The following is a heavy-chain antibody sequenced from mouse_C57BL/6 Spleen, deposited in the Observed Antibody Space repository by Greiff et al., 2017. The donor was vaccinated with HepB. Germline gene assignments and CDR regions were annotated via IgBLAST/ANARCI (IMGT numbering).Heavy chain of an antibody. J-gene: IGHJ2*01. V-gene: IGHV5-6*01. D-gene: IGHD1-1*01. CDR3: ARNYGSSYEYYFDY. CDR2: ISSGGSYT. CDR1: GFTFSSYG. Sequence: EVQLQQSGGDLVKPGGSLKLSCAASGFTFSSYGMSWVRQTPDKRLEWVATISSGGSYTYYPDSVKGRFTISRDNAKNTLYLQMSSLKSEDTAMYYCARNYGSSYEYYFDYWGQGTTLTGSS.